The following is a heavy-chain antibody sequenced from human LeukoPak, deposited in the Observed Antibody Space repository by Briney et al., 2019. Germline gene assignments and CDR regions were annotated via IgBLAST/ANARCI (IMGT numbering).Heavy chain of an antibody. CDR2: IYYSGST. Sequence: PSETLSLTCTVSGGSISSYYWSWIRQPPGKGLEWIGYIYYSGSTNYNPSLKSRVTISVDTSKNQLPLKLSSVTAADTAVYYCARTTEGGYTYDYFYYYMDVWGKGNTVTISS. J-gene: IGHJ6*03. CDR1: GGSISSYY. D-gene: IGHD5-18*01. V-gene: IGHV4-59*01. CDR3: ARTTEGGYTYDYFYYYMDV.